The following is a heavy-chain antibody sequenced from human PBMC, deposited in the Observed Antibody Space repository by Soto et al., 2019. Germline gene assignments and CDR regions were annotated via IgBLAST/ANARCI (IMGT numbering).Heavy chain of an antibody. J-gene: IGHJ6*02. CDR1: GFTFSDYY. D-gene: IGHD3-16*01. CDR2: ISSSGSTI. CDR3: ARVGDRSTFMDV. V-gene: IGHV3-11*01. Sequence: GGSLRLSCAASGFTFSDYYVSWIRQAPGKGLEWVSYISSSGSTIYYADSVKGRFTISRDNAKNSLYLQMNSLRAGDTAVYYCARVGDRSTFMDVWGQGTTVTVSS.